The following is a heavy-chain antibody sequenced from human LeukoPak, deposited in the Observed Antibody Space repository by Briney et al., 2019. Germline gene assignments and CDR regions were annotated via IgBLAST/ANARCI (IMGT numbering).Heavy chain of an antibody. CDR1: GFTFSNNE. V-gene: IGHV3-21*01. Sequence: PGGSLRLSCAASGFTFSNNEMNWVRQAPGKGLEWVSSISSSSSYIYYADSVKGRFTISRDNAKNSLYLQMNSLRAEDTAVYYCARDRGVGATEEGLGLDWGQGTLVTVSS. J-gene: IGHJ4*02. CDR2: ISSSSSYI. CDR3: ARDRGVGATEEGLGLD. D-gene: IGHD1-26*01.